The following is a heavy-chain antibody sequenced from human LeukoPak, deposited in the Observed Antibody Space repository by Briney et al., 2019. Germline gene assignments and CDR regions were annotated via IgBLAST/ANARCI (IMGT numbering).Heavy chain of an antibody. D-gene: IGHD4-23*01. V-gene: IGHV3-74*01. CDR1: GFSFSSYW. J-gene: IGHJ3*02. CDR2: IGTDGSGA. Sequence: GGCLRLSCAASGFSFSSYWMDWVRQVPGKGPVWVSRIGTDGSGATYADYVRGRFTISRDNAKNTLFLQMNSVRAEDTAVYYCARDKYGGNSNAFDIWGQGTLVAVSS. CDR3: ARDKYGGNSNAFDI.